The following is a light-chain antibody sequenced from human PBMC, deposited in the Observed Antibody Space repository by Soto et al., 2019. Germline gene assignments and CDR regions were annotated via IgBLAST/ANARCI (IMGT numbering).Light chain of an antibody. CDR1: QGVSNSY. V-gene: IGKV3-20*01. Sequence: EVVLTQSPCTLSLSPGERATLSCRASQGVSNSYLAWYQQKPGQAPRLLIYGTSTRAAAIPDRLSGSGSGTDFTITINRLEPADFVGYYCQKYGSSPTYTFGQGTKLEIK. CDR2: GTS. J-gene: IGKJ2*01. CDR3: QKYGSSPTYT.